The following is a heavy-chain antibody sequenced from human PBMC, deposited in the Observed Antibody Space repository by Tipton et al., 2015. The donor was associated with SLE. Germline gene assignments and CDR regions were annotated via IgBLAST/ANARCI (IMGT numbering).Heavy chain of an antibody. Sequence: GSLRLSCAASGFTFRKYWMSWVRQTPGKGLEWVANIKQDGSEKYYVDSLKGRFTISRDNAKNTLYLQMNSLRAEDTAVYYCARSAMVRGVIKGMDVWGKGTTVTVSS. V-gene: IGHV3-7*01. CDR3: ARSAMVRGVIKGMDV. CDR2: IKQDGSEK. D-gene: IGHD3-10*01. CDR1: GFTFRKYW. J-gene: IGHJ6*03.